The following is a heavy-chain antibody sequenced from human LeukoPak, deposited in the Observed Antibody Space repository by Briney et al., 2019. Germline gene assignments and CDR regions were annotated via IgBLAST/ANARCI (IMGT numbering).Heavy chain of an antibody. J-gene: IGHJ5*02. D-gene: IGHD3-9*01. Sequence: SQTLSLTCTVSGGSISSGSYFWSWIRQSAGKGLEWIGRIDSSGNSNYNPSLKSRVTISLDTSKNQFSLKLSSVTAADTAVYYCAGSDYYDILTGPLADPFDPWGQGTLVTVSS. V-gene: IGHV4-61*02. CDR1: GGSISSGSYF. CDR2: IDSSGNS. CDR3: AGSDYYDILTGPLADPFDP.